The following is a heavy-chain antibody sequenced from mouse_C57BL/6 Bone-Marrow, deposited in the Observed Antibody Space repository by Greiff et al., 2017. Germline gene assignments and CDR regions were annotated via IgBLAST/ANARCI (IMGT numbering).Heavy chain of an antibody. J-gene: IGHJ3*01. D-gene: IGHD2-1*01. CDR2: INPSSGYT. CDR3: ARYGNFAWLAY. V-gene: IGHV1-7*01. Sequence: QVKLKQSGAELAKPGASVKLSCKASGFTFTNYWMHWVKQRPGKGLEWIGYINPSSGYTKYTQKFKDKATLTADKSSRTAYMQLSSLTYEDSAVYYCARYGNFAWLAYWGKGTLVTVSA. CDR1: GFTFTNYW.